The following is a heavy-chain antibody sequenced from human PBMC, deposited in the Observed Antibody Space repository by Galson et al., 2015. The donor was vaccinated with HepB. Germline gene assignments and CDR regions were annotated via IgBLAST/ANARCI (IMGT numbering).Heavy chain of an antibody. D-gene: IGHD2-2*01. Sequence: SVKVSCKASGGTFRNYAITWVRQAPGQGLEWVGGIIPFFGRPNYTQKLQGRVTITADASTGTAYMELSSLRSEDTAVYYCARGTEYCSSTSCLQFYYLDVWGQGTMVTVSS. J-gene: IGHJ6*03. CDR1: GGTFRNYA. V-gene: IGHV1-69*13. CDR2: IIPFFGRP. CDR3: ARGTEYCSSTSCLQFYYLDV.